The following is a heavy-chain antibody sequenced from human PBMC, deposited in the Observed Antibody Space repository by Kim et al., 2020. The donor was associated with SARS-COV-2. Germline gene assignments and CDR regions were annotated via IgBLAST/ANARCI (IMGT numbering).Heavy chain of an antibody. CDR2: INPNTGST. V-gene: IGHV1-46*01. CDR3: ARVLCSSGRCYKDSFDP. Sequence: ASVKVSCKASGYTFTNYYIQWVRQAPGHGLEWVGIINPNTGSTAYAQSFRDRVTISRDTSTSTVYMDLSSLRSEDMAVYYCARVLCSSGRCYKDSFDPWGQGTLVSVSS. CDR1: GYTFTNYY. J-gene: IGHJ5*02. D-gene: IGHD2-2*02.